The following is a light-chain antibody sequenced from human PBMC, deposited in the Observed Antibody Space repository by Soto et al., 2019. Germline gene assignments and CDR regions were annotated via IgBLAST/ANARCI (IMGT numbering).Light chain of an antibody. J-gene: IGKJ2*01. CDR2: KIS. V-gene: IGKV2-24*01. CDR3: TQATQSYT. Sequence: DIVLTQTRLSPPVTLGQPASISCRSSQSLVHIDGNTYFNWLQQRPGQPPRLLIYKISNRFPGVPDRFSGSGAGTAFTLKISRVEDDDVGVYYCTQATQSYTFGHGTRLEIK. CDR1: QSLVHIDGNTY.